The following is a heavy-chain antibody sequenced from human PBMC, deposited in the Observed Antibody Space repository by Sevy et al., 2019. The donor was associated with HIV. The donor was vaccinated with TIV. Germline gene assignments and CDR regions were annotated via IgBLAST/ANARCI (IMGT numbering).Heavy chain of an antibody. J-gene: IGHJ4*02. V-gene: IGHV4-39*01. CDR1: GGSISTTTNY. CDR3: ASDNYNSGWFVY. Sequence: SETLSLTCTVSGGSISTTTNYWGWIRQPPGKGLEWIGSVYYSGSTYYNLSLKSRVTISVDMSKNQFSLKLSSVTAADTAVYYCASDNYNSGWFVYWGQGILVTVSS. D-gene: IGHD6-19*01. CDR2: VYYSGST.